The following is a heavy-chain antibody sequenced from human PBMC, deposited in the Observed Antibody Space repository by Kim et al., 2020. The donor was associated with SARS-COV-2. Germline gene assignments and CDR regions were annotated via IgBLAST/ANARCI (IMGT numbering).Heavy chain of an antibody. Sequence: ASVKVSCKASGYTFTGYYMHWVRQAPGQGLEWMGWINPNSGGTNYAQKFQGRVTMTRDTSISTAYMELSRLRSDVTAVYYCARDMYSSSWYGDYYYYYSMDVWGQGTTVTVSS. D-gene: IGHD6-13*01. V-gene: IGHV1-2*02. CDR2: INPNSGGT. CDR1: GYTFTGYY. J-gene: IGHJ6*02. CDR3: ARDMYSSSWYGDYYYYYSMDV.